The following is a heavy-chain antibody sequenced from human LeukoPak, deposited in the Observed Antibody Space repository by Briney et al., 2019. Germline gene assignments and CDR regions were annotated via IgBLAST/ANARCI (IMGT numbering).Heavy chain of an antibody. CDR3: ARSYADYDFWSGPLNGHYYYYMDV. CDR2: IIPIFGAA. CDR1: GGTFSSYA. D-gene: IGHD3-3*01. Sequence: GASVKVSCKASGGTFSSYAISWVRQAPGQGLEWMGGIIPIFGAANYAQKFQGRVTITADESTSTAYMELSSLRSEDTAVYYCARSYADYDFWSGPLNGHYYYYMDVWGKGTTVTVSS. J-gene: IGHJ6*03. V-gene: IGHV1-69*13.